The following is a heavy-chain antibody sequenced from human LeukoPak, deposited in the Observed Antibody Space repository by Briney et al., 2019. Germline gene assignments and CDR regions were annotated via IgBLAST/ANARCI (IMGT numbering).Heavy chain of an antibody. CDR2: ISGSGGST. CDR1: GFTFSSYA. V-gene: IGHV3-23*01. CDR3: TKDPIYDILTGYHDY. J-gene: IGHJ4*02. D-gene: IGHD3-9*01. Sequence: PGGSLRLSCAASGFTFSSYAMSWVRQAPGKGLEWVSAISGSGGSTYYADSVKGRFTISRDNSKNTLYLQMNSLRAEDTAVYYCTKDPIYDILTGYHDYCGQGTLVTVSS.